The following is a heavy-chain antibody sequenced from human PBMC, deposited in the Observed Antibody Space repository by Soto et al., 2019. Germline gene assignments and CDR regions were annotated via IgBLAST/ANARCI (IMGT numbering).Heavy chain of an antibody. CDR3: ATTAPTIAAAGGANFDY. CDR1: GFTFSSYA. J-gene: IGHJ4*02. Sequence: GGSLRLSCAASGFTFSSYAMHWVRQAPGKGLEWVAVISYDGSNKYYADSVKGRFTISRDNSKNTLYLQMNSLRAEDTAVYYCATTAPTIAAAGGANFDYWGQGTLVTVSS. D-gene: IGHD6-13*01. V-gene: IGHV3-30-3*01. CDR2: ISYDGSNK.